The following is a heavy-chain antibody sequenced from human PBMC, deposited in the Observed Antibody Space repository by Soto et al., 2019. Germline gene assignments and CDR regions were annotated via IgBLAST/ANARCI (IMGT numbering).Heavy chain of an antibody. CDR3: ARNLRYCPNGLCARTRMDV. CDR2: IYPGDSDT. J-gene: IGHJ6*02. CDR1: GYSFTSYW. Sequence: GESLKISXKGSGYSFTSYWIGWVRQMPGKGLEWMVIIYPGDSDTRYSPSFQGQVTISADQSISTAYLQWSSLKASDTAMYYCARNLRYCPNGLCARTRMDVWGQGTSVPVSS. D-gene: IGHD2-8*01. V-gene: IGHV5-51*01.